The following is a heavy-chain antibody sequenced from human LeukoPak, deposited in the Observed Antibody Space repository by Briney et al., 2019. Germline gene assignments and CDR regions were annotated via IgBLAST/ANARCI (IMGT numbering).Heavy chain of an antibody. CDR2: ISSDSSYI. CDR3: ARDLYYYDSSGLFDY. D-gene: IGHD3-22*01. CDR1: GFTVSSNY. J-gene: IGHJ4*02. Sequence: GGSLRLSCAASGFTVSSNYMSWARQAPGKGLEWVSSISSDSSYIYYADSVKGRFTISRDNAKNSLYLQMNSLRAEDTAVYYCARDLYYYDSSGLFDYWGQGTLVTVSS. V-gene: IGHV3-21*01.